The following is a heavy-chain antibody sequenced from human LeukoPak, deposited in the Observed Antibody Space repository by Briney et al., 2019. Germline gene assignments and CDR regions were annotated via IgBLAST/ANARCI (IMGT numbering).Heavy chain of an antibody. CDR1: GFTVSSYE. J-gene: IGHJ4*02. D-gene: IGHD3-10*01. CDR3: ARSITMVRGVIKRPVRGYFDY. Sequence: GGSLRLSCAASGFTVSSYEMNWVRQAPGKGLEWVSYISRSGSTIYYADAVKGRFTISRDNAKNSLYLQMNSLRAEDTAVYYCARSITMVRGVIKRPVRGYFDYWGQGTLVTVSS. CDR2: ISRSGSTI. V-gene: IGHV3-48*03.